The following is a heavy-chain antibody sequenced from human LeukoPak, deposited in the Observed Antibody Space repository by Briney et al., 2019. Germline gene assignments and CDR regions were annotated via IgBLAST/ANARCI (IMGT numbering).Heavy chain of an antibody. J-gene: IGHJ3*02. D-gene: IGHD3-22*01. CDR2: MNPNSGNT. Sequence: ASVKVSCKASGYTFTSYDINWVRQATGQGLEWMGWMNPNSGNTGYAQKSQGRVTITRNTSISTAYMELSSLRSEDTAVYYCARVKSYYYDTSDKDAFDIWGQGTMVTVSS. V-gene: IGHV1-8*03. CDR3: ARVKSYYYDTSDKDAFDI. CDR1: GYTFTSYD.